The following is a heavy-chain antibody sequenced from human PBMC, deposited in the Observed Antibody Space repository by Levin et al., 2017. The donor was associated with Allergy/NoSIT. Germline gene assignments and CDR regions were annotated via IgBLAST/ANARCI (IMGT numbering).Heavy chain of an antibody. Sequence: GESLKISCAASGFTFSSYTIHCVRQAPGKGLEWVAVISYDGSKNYYADSVKGRFTISRDNSKNTLYLQMNSLRPEDTAVYYCARDGNYYGSGRPYYYYGMDVWGQGTTVTVSS. CDR2: ISYDGSKN. CDR3: ARDGNYYGSGRPYYYYGMDV. V-gene: IGHV3-30*14. D-gene: IGHD3-10*01. J-gene: IGHJ6*02. CDR1: GFTFSSYT.